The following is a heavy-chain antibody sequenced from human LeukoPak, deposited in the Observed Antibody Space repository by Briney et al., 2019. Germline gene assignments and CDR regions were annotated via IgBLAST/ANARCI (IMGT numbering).Heavy chain of an antibody. CDR3: ARRAPSHDFDD. Sequence: PGGSLRLSCAASGFTFSDYYMSWIRQAPGKGLEWVSTIKGIGLTTYYADSVKGRFTISRDNAKNSLYLQMNSLRVEDTALYYCARRAPSHDFDDWGQGTLVTVSS. V-gene: IGHV3-11*04. CDR2: IKGIGLTT. J-gene: IGHJ4*02. CDR1: GFTFSDYY.